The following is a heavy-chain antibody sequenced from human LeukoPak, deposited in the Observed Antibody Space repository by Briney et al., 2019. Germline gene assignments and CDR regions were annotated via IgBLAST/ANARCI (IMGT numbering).Heavy chain of an antibody. CDR1: GGTFSSYT. CDR3: ARDLLKPNSIFGVVIGLDY. V-gene: IGHV1-69*04. CDR2: IIPILGIA. D-gene: IGHD3-3*01. Sequence: SVKVSCKASGGTFSSYTISWVRQAPGQGLEWMGRIIPILGIANYAQKFQGRVTIAADKSTSTAYMELSSLRSEDTAVYYCARDLLKPNSIFGVVIGLDYWGQGTLVTVSS. J-gene: IGHJ4*02.